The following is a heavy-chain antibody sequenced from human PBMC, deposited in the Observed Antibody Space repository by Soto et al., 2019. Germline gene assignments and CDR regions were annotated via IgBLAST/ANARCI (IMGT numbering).Heavy chain of an antibody. D-gene: IGHD3-10*01. Sequence: QVQLVESGGGVVQPGRSLRLSCAASGFPFSSYGMHWVREAPGKGLEWVAVISYDGSNKYYADSVKRRFTISRDNSASTLNLQMNSLRPEDTALYYCVGGQYYFDYRGQGTLVTVSP. J-gene: IGHJ4*02. CDR2: ISYDGSNK. CDR1: GFPFSSYG. CDR3: VGGQYYFDY. V-gene: IGHV3-30*03.